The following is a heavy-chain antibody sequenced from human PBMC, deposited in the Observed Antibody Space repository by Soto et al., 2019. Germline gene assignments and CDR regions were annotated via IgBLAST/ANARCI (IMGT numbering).Heavy chain of an antibody. D-gene: IGHD6-19*01. CDR2: IIPIFGTA. CDR3: ARWLTPGSDYYYGMDV. J-gene: IGHJ6*02. CDR1: GGTFSSYA. Sequence: SVKVSCKASGGTFSSYAISWVLQAPGQGLEWMGGIIPIFGTANYAQKFQGRVTITADESTSTAYMELSSLRSEDTAVYYCARWLTPGSDYYYGMDVWGQGTTVTVSS. V-gene: IGHV1-69*13.